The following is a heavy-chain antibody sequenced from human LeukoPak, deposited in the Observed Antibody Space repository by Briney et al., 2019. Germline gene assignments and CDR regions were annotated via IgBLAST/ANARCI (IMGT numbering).Heavy chain of an antibody. D-gene: IGHD6-19*01. CDR1: GFTFDDYG. V-gene: IGHV3-20*04. CDR2: INWNGGST. Sequence: GGSLRLSCAASGFTFDDYGMSWVRQAPGKGLEWVSGINWNGGSTGYADSVEGRFTISRDNTKNSLYLQMNSLRAEDTALYYCARAWGYSSLGFGYWGQGTLVTVSS. J-gene: IGHJ4*02. CDR3: ARAWGYSSLGFGY.